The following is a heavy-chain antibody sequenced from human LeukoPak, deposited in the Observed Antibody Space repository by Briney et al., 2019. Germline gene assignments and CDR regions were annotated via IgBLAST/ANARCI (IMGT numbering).Heavy chain of an antibody. D-gene: IGHD6-13*01. V-gene: IGHV1-2*02. Sequence: ASVTVSFTASGYTFTVYYMHWVRQAPGQGLERMGWINPNSGGTNYAQKFQGRVTMTRYTSISTAYMELSRLRSDDTAVYYCARDRRRRAIAAAVLPDYWGQGTLVSVSS. J-gene: IGHJ4*02. CDR1: GYTFTVYY. CDR3: ARDRRRRAIAAAVLPDY. CDR2: INPNSGGT.